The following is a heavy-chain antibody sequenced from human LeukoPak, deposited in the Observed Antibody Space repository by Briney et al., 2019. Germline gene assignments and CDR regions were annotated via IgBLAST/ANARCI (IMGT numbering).Heavy chain of an antibody. CDR1: GFTFSSYS. CDR3: ARVPTPGAFDI. CDR2: ISRSGSTI. Sequence: GGSLRLSCAASGFTFSSYSMNWVRQAPGKGLEWISYISRSGSTIYYADSVKGRFTISRDNAKNSLYLQMNSLRAEDTAVYYCARVPTPGAFDIWGQGTMVTVSS. J-gene: IGHJ3*02. V-gene: IGHV3-48*04.